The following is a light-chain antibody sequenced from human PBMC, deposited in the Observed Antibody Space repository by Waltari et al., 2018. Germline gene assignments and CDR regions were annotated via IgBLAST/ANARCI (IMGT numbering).Light chain of an antibody. Sequence: DIVMTQSPDSLAVSLGERATINCKSSQSVLYSSNNKNYLAWYQQKPGQPPKLLIYWASTRESGVPDRFSGSGSGTDFTLTISSLQAEDVAVYYCQQYYCTPPHTFGQGTKLEIK. CDR1: QSVLYSSNNKNY. CDR2: WAS. J-gene: IGKJ2*01. V-gene: IGKV4-1*01. CDR3: QQYYCTPPHT.